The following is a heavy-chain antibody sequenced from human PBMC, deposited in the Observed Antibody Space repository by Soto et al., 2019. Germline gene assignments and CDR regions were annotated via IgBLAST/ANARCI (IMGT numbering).Heavy chain of an antibody. J-gene: IGHJ6*02. V-gene: IGHV1-2*02. Sequence: QVPLVQSGAEVKKPGASVKVSCKASGYTFTGYYMHWVRQAPGQGLEWMGWINPNSGGTNYAQKFQGRVTMTRDTSISTAYMELSRLRSDDTAVYYCARGAVAGDYYYYYGMDVWGQGTTVTVSS. CDR2: INPNSGGT. D-gene: IGHD6-19*01. CDR1: GYTFTGYY. CDR3: ARGAVAGDYYYYYGMDV.